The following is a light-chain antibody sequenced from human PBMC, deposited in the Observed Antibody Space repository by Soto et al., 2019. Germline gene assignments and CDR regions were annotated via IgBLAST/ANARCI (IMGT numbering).Light chain of an antibody. CDR1: QSISNS. CDR2: GAS. J-gene: IGKJ2*01. Sequence: EIVMTQSPASLSVSPGETATLSCRASQSISNSLTWYQQKPGQAPSLLIYGASTRATGIPARFSGSGSGTEFTLTISSLQSEDSALYYCQQYNNWPPRTFGQGTKLEIK. V-gene: IGKV3-15*01. CDR3: QQYNNWPPRT.